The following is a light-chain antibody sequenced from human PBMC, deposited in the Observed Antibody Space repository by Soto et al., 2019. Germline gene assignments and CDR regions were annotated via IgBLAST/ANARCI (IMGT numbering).Light chain of an antibody. CDR3: CSSAPESTYV. Sequence: QSALAQPASVSGSPGQSITISCTGTGDDVGAYNSVSWYQQLPHKAPQVILYKGTQRPSGVSSRFSGSTSGNAASLTISGLQADDEADYFCCSSAPESTYVFGTGTKVTVL. V-gene: IGLV2-23*01. J-gene: IGLJ1*01. CDR2: KGT. CDR1: GDDVGAYNS.